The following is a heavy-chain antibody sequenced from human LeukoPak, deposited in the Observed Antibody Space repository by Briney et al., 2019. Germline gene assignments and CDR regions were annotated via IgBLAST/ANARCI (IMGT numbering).Heavy chain of an antibody. D-gene: IGHD5-18*01. CDR3: TRERWILHSYFYYMDV. CDR2: ISYDGSSK. J-gene: IGHJ6*03. CDR1: GFTFSSYA. Sequence: GGSLRLSCAASGFTFSSYAMHWVRQAPGKGLEWVAVISYDGSSKYYADSVKGRFTISRDNSKNTLYLQMNSLRAEDTAVYYCTRERWILHSYFYYMDVWGKGTTVTVSS. V-gene: IGHV3-30*04.